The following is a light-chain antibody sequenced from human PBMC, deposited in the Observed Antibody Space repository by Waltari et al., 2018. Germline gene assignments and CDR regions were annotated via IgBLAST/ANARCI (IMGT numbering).Light chain of an antibody. CDR3: QQSHTAPWT. V-gene: IGKV1-5*03. CDR2: KAS. J-gene: IGKJ1*01. Sequence: DIQMTQSPSTLSASVGDRVTITCRASQSISSWLAWYQQKPGKVPKFLIYKASTLESGVPSRFSGSGSGTEFTLTISGLQPDDFATYFCQQSHTAPWTFGQGTKV. CDR1: QSISSW.